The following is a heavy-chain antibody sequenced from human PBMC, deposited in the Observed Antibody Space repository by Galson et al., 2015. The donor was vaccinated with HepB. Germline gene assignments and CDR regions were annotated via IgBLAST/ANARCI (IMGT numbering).Heavy chain of an antibody. CDR1: GFTFGDYP. Sequence: SLRLSCAASGFTFGDYPMSWFRQAPGKGLGWVGFIRRKAYGGTTEYAASVKGRFTISRDDSKSVAYLQMNSLKTEDTAVYYCSRGGYYDFWSDAFDIWGQGTMVTVSS. CDR3: SRGGYYDFWSDAFDI. CDR2: IRRKAYGGTT. J-gene: IGHJ3*02. D-gene: IGHD3-3*01. V-gene: IGHV3-49*03.